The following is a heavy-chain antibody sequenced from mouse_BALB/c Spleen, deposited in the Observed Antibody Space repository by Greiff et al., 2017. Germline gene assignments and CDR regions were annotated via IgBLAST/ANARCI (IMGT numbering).Heavy chain of an antibody. V-gene: IGHV2-9*02. CDR3: ARDIIYYYGSRGAY. J-gene: IGHJ3*01. CDR2: IWAGGST. CDR1: GFSLTSYG. D-gene: IGHD1-1*01. Sequence: VHLVESGPGLVAPSQSLSITCTVSGFSLTSYGVHWVRQPPGKGLEWLGVIWAGGSTNYNSALMSRLSISKDNSKSQVFLKMNSLQTDDTAMYYCARDIIYYYGSRGAYWGQGTLVTVSA.